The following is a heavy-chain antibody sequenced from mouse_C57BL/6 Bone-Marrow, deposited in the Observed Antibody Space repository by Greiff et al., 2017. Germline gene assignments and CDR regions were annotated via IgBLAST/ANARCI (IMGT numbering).Heavy chain of an antibody. CDR1: GFTFSDAC. D-gene: IGHD3-3*01. J-gene: IGHJ2*01. V-gene: IGHV6-6*01. Sequence: DVKLQESGGGLVQPGGSMKLSCAASGFTFSDACMDWVRQSPEKGLEWVAEIRNKANNHATYYAESVKGRFTISRDASKSSVYLQLHSLRAADTGIYDCSSTRGPYFDYWGQGTTLTVSS. CDR2: IRNKANNHAT. CDR3: SSTRGPYFDY.